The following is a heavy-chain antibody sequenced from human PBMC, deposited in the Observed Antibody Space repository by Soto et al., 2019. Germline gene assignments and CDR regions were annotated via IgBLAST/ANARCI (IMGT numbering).Heavy chain of an antibody. CDR3: ARSSVTIDGLDF. D-gene: IGHD4-17*01. Sequence: QVRLEQSGAEVKEPGASVKISCKASGYDFNSYSIHWLRQAPGQRPEYMGRINGGIGNTKFSQKFQDRLTITRDTSASAMYMELSRLTSDDTGVYYCARSSVTIDGLDFWGQGTLVIVSS. CDR2: INGGIGNT. V-gene: IGHV1-3*01. CDR1: GYDFNSYS. J-gene: IGHJ4*02.